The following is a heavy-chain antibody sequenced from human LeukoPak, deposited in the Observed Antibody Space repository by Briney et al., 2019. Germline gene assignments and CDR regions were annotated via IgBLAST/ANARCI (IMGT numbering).Heavy chain of an antibody. J-gene: IGHJ4*02. Sequence: PSETLSLTCTVSGNSISSSSYYWGWIRQPPGKGLEWIGSIYYSGSTYYNPSLKSRVTISSDTSKNQFSLKLSSVTAADTAVYYCARLRRAAIDYGGQGTLVTVSS. D-gene: IGHD1-14*01. V-gene: IGHV4-39*01. CDR1: GNSISSSSYY. CDR3: ARLRRAAIDY. CDR2: IYYSGST.